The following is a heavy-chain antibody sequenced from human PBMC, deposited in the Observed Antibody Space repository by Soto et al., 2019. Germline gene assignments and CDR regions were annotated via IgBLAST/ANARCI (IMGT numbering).Heavy chain of an antibody. CDR2: ISFNGKKT. Sequence: QVQLVESGGGVVQPGKSLRLSCAASGFTFNAYGMHWVRQAPGKGLEWVTFISFNGKKTDYADSVKGRFTVSRDNSQNTLYMQMNSLRAEDTAVYYGADIGGYDSVGGTYWGQGALVTVSS. D-gene: IGHD3-16*01. CDR1: GFTFNAYG. J-gene: IGHJ4*02. V-gene: IGHV3-33*05. CDR3: ADIGGYDSVGGTY.